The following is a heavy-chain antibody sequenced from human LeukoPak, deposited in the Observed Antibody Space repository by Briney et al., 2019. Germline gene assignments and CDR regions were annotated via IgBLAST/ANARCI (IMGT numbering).Heavy chain of an antibody. CDR3: ARGAAVRGFDY. Sequence: SETLSLTCAVYGGSLSGYYWSWIRQPPGKGLEWIGEINHSGSTNYNPSLKSRVTVSVDTSKNQFSLKLSSVTAADTAVYYCARGAAVRGFDYWGQGTLVTVSS. CDR1: GGSLSGYY. CDR2: INHSGST. V-gene: IGHV4-34*01. D-gene: IGHD6-13*01. J-gene: IGHJ4*02.